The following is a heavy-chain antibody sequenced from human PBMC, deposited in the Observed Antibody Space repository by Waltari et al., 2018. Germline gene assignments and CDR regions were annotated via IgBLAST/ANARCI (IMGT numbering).Heavy chain of an antibody. V-gene: IGHV3-64*01. D-gene: IGHD6-13*01. CDR1: GFTFSSYA. Sequence: EVQLVESGGGLVQPGGSLRLSCAASGFTFSSYAMHWVRQAPGKGLEYVSAISINGGSTYYAISVKCRFTISRDNSKNTLYLQMGSLRAEDMAVYYCARAAGKYYYYYMDVWGKGTTVTVSS. CDR3: ARAAGKYYYYYMDV. J-gene: IGHJ6*03. CDR2: ISINGGST.